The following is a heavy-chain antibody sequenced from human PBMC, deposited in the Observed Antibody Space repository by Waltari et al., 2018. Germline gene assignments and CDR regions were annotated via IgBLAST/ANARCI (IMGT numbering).Heavy chain of an antibody. CDR1: GGSISSYY. CDR2: IYNSGST. J-gene: IGHJ3*02. Sequence: QVQLQESGPGLVKPSATLSRTCTVSGGSISSYYWIWIRQPAGKGLEWIGRIYNSGSTKDNPSLRSRVTMSVAPSLPPFSLPLPSVTPPSTPVCSVPLLPRSVYVSFHIWGQGTMVTVSS. V-gene: IGHV4-4*07. CDR3: PLLPRSVYVSFHI. D-gene: IGHD3-22*01.